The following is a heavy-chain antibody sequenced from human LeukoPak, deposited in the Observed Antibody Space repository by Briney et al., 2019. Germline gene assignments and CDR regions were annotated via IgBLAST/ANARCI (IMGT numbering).Heavy chain of an antibody. CDR1: GGSISSGSYY. D-gene: IGHD3-3*01. CDR3: ARDRRYDFWSGEWEGHYYYMDV. J-gene: IGHJ6*03. V-gene: IGHV4-61*02. CDR2: IYTSGST. Sequence: SETLSLTCTVSGGSISSGSYYWSWIRQPAGKGLEWIGRIYTSGSTNYNPSLKGRVTISVDTSKNQFSLKLSSVTAADTAVYYCARDRRYDFWSGEWEGHYYYMDVWGKGTTVTVSS.